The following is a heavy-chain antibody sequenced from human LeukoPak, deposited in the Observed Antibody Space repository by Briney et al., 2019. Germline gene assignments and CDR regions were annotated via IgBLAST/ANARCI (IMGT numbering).Heavy chain of an antibody. D-gene: IGHD2-15*01. J-gene: IGHJ4*02. CDR1: GYTFTCYY. CDR2: INPNSGGT. Sequence: GASVKVSCKASGYTFTCYYMHWVRQAPGQGLEWMGWINPNSGGTNYAQKFQGRVTMTRDTSISTAYMELSRLRSDDTAVYYCAIIGYCSGGSCYSGDYWGQGTLVTVSS. CDR3: AIIGYCSGGSCYSGDY. V-gene: IGHV1-2*02.